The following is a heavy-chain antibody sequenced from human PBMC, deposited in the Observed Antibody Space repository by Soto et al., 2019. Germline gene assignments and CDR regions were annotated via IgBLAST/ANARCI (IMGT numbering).Heavy chain of an antibody. Sequence: PGESLKISCTGSGFSFFSYAMSWVRQAPGKGLGWVSTISGSGGHTYYADSVKGRFVVSRDNDKNTVYLHMSSLTGEDTAVYFCAKIEMGWFAHWGQGTQVTVSS. D-gene: IGHD2-8*01. CDR2: ISGSGGHT. CDR3: AKIEMGWFAH. V-gene: IGHV3-23*01. J-gene: IGHJ5*02. CDR1: GFSFFSYA.